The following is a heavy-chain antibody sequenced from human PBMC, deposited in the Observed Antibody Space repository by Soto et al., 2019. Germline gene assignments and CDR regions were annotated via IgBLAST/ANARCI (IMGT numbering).Heavy chain of an antibody. V-gene: IGHV4-59*11. D-gene: IGHD2-8*01. Sequence: SETLSLTCTVSGGSISSHYWTWIWIRQLPGRGLEWVGYIYDSVKTKYNPSLKSRVTISVDTSKHQFSLQLSSVTAADTAVYFCARDPGYCTNGVCPIFDFWGQGVLVTVSS. CDR1: GGSISSHY. J-gene: IGHJ4*02. CDR3: ARDPGYCTNGVCPIFDF. CDR2: IYDSVKT.